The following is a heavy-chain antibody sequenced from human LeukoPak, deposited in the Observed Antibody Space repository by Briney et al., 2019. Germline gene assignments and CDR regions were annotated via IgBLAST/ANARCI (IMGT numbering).Heavy chain of an antibody. CDR3: ARDSDWSFDY. Sequence: GGSLRLSCVASGFTFSTYSFNWVRQAPGKGLEWVSYISNDDIFYADSAKGRFTISRDNAKTSLFLQMNSLRAEDTAIYYCARDSDWSFDYWGQGILVTVFS. D-gene: IGHD3-9*01. CDR2: ISNDDI. V-gene: IGHV3-48*01. CDR1: GFTFSTYS. J-gene: IGHJ4*02.